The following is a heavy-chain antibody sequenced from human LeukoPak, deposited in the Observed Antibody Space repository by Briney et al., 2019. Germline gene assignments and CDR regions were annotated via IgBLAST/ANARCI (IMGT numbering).Heavy chain of an antibody. Sequence: ASVKVSCKASGYTFTSYGISWVRQAPGQGLEWMGWISAYNGNPNYAQKLQGRVTMTTDTSTSTAYMELRSLRSDDTAVYYCAREQGGLLLPWRPGGVDAFDIWGQGTMVTVSS. CDR1: GYTFTSYG. CDR3: AREQGGLLLPWRPGGVDAFDI. J-gene: IGHJ3*02. V-gene: IGHV1-18*04. D-gene: IGHD2-15*01. CDR2: ISAYNGNP.